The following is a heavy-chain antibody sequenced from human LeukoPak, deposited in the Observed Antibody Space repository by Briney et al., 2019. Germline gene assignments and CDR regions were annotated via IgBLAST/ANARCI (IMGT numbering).Heavy chain of an antibody. CDR2: IKQDGSEK. D-gene: IGHD5-18*01. V-gene: IGHV3-7*01. J-gene: IGHJ4*02. CDR1: GFTFSSYW. Sequence: GGSLRLSCAASGFTFSSYWMSWVRQAPGKGLEWVANIKQDGSEKYYVDSVKGRFTISRDNAKNSLYLQMNSLRAEDTAVYYCARGTWIQLWPLGYWGQGTLVTVSS. CDR3: ARGTWIQLWPLGY.